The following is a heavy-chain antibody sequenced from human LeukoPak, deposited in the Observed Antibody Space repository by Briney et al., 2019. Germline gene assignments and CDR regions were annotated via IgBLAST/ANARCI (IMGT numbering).Heavy chain of an antibody. Sequence: ASVKVSYKASGYTFTGFYMHWVRQAPGQGLEWMGWINPDSGGTNYAQKFQGRVTVTRDTSISTAYMELSRLTSDDTAVYYCARLNSGYDYLDYWGQGTLVTVSS. CDR3: ARLNSGYDYLDY. J-gene: IGHJ4*02. D-gene: IGHD5-12*01. CDR1: GYTFTGFY. CDR2: INPDSGGT. V-gene: IGHV1-2*02.